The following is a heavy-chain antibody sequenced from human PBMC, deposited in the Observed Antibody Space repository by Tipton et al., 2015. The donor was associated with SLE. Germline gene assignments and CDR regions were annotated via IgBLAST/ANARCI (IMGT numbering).Heavy chain of an antibody. Sequence: TLSLTCTVSGGSVSSGSYYWSWIRQPPGKGLEWIGYIYYSGSTNYNPSLKSRVTISVDTSKNQFSLKLSSVTAADTAVYYCARDSGDYYFDYWGQGTLVTVSS. D-gene: IGHD4-17*01. CDR3: ARDSGDYYFDY. CDR2: IYYSGST. V-gene: IGHV4-61*01. J-gene: IGHJ4*02. CDR1: GGSVSSGSYY.